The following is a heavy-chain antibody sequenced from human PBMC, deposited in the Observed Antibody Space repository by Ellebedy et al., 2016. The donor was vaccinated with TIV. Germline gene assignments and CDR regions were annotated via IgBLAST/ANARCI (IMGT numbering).Heavy chain of an antibody. V-gene: IGHV3-49*03. CDR3: TRDPPISYDVLTGFYLGNYFDT. CDR1: GFKFGDYP. CDR2: IKSTVDGGTE. J-gene: IGHJ4*02. D-gene: IGHD3-9*01. Sequence: GESLKISCLGSGFKFGDYPVSWFRQAPGKGLEWVGRIKSTVDGGTEQYAASVRGRFSISRDDSKSIAYLHMNSLKIDDTAVYYCTRDPPISYDVLTGFYLGNYFDTWGQGTLVTVSS.